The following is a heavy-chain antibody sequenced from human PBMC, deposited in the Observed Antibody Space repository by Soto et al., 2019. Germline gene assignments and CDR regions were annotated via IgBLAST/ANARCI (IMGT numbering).Heavy chain of an antibody. V-gene: IGHV4-39*01. CDR1: GGSISSSSYY. D-gene: IGHD3-10*01. Sequence: PSETLSLTCTVSGGSISSSSYYWGWIRQPPGKGLEWIGSIYYSGSTYYNTSLKSRVTISVDTSKNQFSLKLSSVTAADTAVYYCARQGRRPTYYYYGMDVWGQGTTVT. CDR3: ARQGRRPTYYYYGMDV. J-gene: IGHJ6*02. CDR2: IYYSGST.